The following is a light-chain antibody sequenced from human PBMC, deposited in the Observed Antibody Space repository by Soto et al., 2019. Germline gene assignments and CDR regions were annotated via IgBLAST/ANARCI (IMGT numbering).Light chain of an antibody. CDR1: SSDVGSSNL. J-gene: IGLJ1*01. V-gene: IGLV2-23*01. Sequence: QSALTQPASVSGSPGQSITISCTGTSSDVGSSNLVSWYQQHPGKAPKLIIYEGSRRPSGASGRFSGSMSGNTASLTISGLQAEDEADYYCCSFARSSTSYVFGTGTKVTVL. CDR2: EGS. CDR3: CSFARSSTSYV.